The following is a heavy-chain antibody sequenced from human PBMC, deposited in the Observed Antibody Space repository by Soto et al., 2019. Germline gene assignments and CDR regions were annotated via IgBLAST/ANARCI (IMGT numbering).Heavy chain of an antibody. Sequence: GGSLRLSCAASGFTFSNFAMSWVRHAPGKGLEWVSEITGSTGTTYYADSVKGRFIISRDISKNTLHLQMNSLRAEDTAVYYCAKDTSSSPYYMDVWGKGTTVTVSS. D-gene: IGHD2-2*01. CDR3: AKDTSSSPYYMDV. CDR1: GFTFSNFA. V-gene: IGHV3-23*01. CDR2: ITGSTGTT. J-gene: IGHJ6*03.